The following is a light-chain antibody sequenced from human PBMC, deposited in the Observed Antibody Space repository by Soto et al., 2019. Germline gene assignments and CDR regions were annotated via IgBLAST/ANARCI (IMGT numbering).Light chain of an antibody. CDR3: QQLKSYPIT. CDR2: AAY. V-gene: IGKV1-9*01. Sequence: DIPLTQSPSFLSASVGDRVTITCRASQGINNYLAWYQQKPGKAPNLLIYAAYTLQNGVPSRFSGSGSGTEFTLTITHLQPEDFATYHCQQLKSYPITFGPGTKVD. CDR1: QGINNY. J-gene: IGKJ3*01.